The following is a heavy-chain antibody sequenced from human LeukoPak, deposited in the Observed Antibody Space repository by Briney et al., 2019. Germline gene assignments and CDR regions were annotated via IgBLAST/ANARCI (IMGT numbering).Heavy chain of an antibody. CDR2: ISYSGST. V-gene: IGHV4-59*12. J-gene: IGHJ4*02. D-gene: IGHD3-10*01. CDR3: ARDRYYYGSGSYYFDY. CDR1: GGSISSYY. Sequence: PSETLSLTCTVSGGSISSYYWNWIRQPPGKGLEWIGYISYSGSTNYNPSLKSRVTISVDTSKNQFSLKLSSVTAADTAVYYCARDRYYYGSGSYYFDYWGQGTLVTVSS.